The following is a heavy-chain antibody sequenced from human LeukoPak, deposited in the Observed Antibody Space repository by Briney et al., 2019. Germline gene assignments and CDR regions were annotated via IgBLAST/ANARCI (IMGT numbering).Heavy chain of an antibody. Sequence: SETLSLTCAVSGGSISSGGYSWSWIRQPPGKGLEWIGYIYHSGSTYYNPSLESRVTITVDRSKNQFSLKLSSVTAADTAVYYCARNLYAYGSGTYYHAFDIWGQGTMVTVSS. J-gene: IGHJ3*02. CDR1: GGSISSGGYS. CDR2: IYHSGST. CDR3: ARNLYAYGSGTYYHAFDI. V-gene: IGHV4-30-2*01. D-gene: IGHD3-10*01.